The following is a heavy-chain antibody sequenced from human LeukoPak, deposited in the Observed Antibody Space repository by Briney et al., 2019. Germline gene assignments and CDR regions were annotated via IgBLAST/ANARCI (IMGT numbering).Heavy chain of an antibody. CDR3: AKIGSTIGGY. CDR2: ITGDGGST. Sequence: TGGSLRLSCAASGFTFDDYAMHWIRQPPGKGLEWVSLITGDGGSTYYADSVKGRFTISRDNNKNSLYLQINSLRSEDTALYYCAKIGSTIGGYWGQGTLVTVSS. V-gene: IGHV3-43*02. CDR1: GFTFDDYA. J-gene: IGHJ4*02. D-gene: IGHD5-24*01.